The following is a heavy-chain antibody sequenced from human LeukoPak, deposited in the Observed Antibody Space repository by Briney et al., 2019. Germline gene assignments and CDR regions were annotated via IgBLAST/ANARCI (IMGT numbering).Heavy chain of an antibody. CDR3: TRDPLRGSYGPIDY. Sequence: SETLSLICTVSGASISSSDHYWGWIRQPPGKGLEYIGSIHSSGSTHYNPSLKYRVTISLDTSKNHFSLKVRSVTAADTAFYYCTRDPLRGSYGPIDYWGQGTLVTVSS. CDR2: IHSSGST. CDR1: GASISSSDHY. V-gene: IGHV4-39*07. J-gene: IGHJ4*02. D-gene: IGHD1-26*01.